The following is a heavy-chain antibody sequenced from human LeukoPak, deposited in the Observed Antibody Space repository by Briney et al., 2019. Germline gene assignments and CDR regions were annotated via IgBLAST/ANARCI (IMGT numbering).Heavy chain of an antibody. V-gene: IGHV4-59*08. CDR3: ARDYTVPTDSDYYGMDV. J-gene: IGHJ6*02. CDR2: IHYSGRT. CDR1: GGSISSYF. D-gene: IGHD5-12*01. Sequence: SETLSLTCTVSGGSISSYFWSWIRQPPGKGLEWIGYIHYSGRTNYNPSLESRVTISVDSSKNQFSLKLHSVTAGDTAVYYCARDYTVPTDSDYYGMDVWGQGTTVTVSS.